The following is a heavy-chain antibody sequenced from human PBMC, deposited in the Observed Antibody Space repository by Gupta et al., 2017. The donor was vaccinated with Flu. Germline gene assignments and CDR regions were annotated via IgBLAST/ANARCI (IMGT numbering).Heavy chain of an antibody. Sequence: QLQLQESGPGLVKPSETLSLTCSVSGGSISSDNYYWGWIRQSPGKGLEWIASIYSNEKTYYNPSLKSRVTISVDSSQNQLSLKLISVTAVDTAVYYCVRLLLAGHNDYWGQGTLVTVSS. CDR1: GGSISSDNYY. V-gene: IGHV4-39*01. D-gene: IGHD6-19*01. CDR2: IYSNEKT. J-gene: IGHJ4*02. CDR3: VRLLLAGHNDY.